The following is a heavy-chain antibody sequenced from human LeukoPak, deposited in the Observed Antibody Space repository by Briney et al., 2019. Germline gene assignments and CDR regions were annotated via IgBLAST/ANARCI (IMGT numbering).Heavy chain of an antibody. V-gene: IGHV3-43D*03. Sequence: GGSLRLSCAVSGFAFDDYAMHWVRHAPGQGLEWVSLISWGGGTHYYADSVRGRFTISRDNTKNALYLQMNSLRVEDTALYYCAKVLKSFGQYYFYGMDVWGQGTTVTVSS. CDR3: AKVLKSFGQYYFYGMDV. J-gene: IGHJ6*02. CDR2: ISWGGGTH. CDR1: GFAFDDYA. D-gene: IGHD2/OR15-2a*01.